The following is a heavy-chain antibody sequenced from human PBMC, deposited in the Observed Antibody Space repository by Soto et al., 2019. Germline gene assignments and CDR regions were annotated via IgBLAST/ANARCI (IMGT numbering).Heavy chain of an antibody. Sequence: HGESLKISCKGSGYSFTSYWISWVRQMPGKGLEWMGRIDPSDSDTRYSPSFQGQVTISADKSISTAYLQWSSLKASDTAMYYCARRKGTMVRGLYYYYGMDVWGQGTTVTVSS. CDR1: GYSFTSYW. V-gene: IGHV5-51*01. J-gene: IGHJ6*02. D-gene: IGHD3-10*01. CDR2: IDPSDSDT. CDR3: ARRKGTMVRGLYYYYGMDV.